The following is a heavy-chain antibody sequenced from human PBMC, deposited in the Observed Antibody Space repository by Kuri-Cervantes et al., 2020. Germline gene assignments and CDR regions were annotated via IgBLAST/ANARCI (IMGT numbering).Heavy chain of an antibody. D-gene: IGHD4-17*01. J-gene: IGHJ4*02. V-gene: IGHV2-70*01. CDR1: GFSLSTSGVG. CDR2: IYWDDDK. Sequence: SGPTLVKPTQTLTLTCTFSGFSLSTSGVGVGWNRQPPGKALEWLALIYWDDDKYYSTSLKTRLTISKDTSKDQVVLTMTNMDPVDTATYYCARTDYGARFDYWGQGTLVTVSS. CDR3: ARTDYGARFDY.